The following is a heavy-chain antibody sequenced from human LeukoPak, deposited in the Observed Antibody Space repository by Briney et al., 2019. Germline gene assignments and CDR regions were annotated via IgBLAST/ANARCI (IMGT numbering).Heavy chain of an antibody. V-gene: IGHV3-21*01. CDR1: GFTFSTYS. J-gene: IGHJ4*02. Sequence: GGSLRLSCAASGFTFSTYSMNWVRQAPGKGLEWASSISSSSTYIYYADSVKGRFTISRDNAKNSLYLQMNSLRAEDTAVYYCARDPQHSIVVESDYWGQGTLVTVSS. D-gene: IGHD3-22*01. CDR3: ARDPQHSIVVESDY. CDR2: ISSSSTYI.